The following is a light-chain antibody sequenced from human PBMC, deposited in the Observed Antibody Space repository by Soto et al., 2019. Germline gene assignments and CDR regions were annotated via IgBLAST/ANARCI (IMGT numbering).Light chain of an antibody. J-gene: IGKJ5*01. CDR3: QQSYSTPIT. V-gene: IGKV1-39*01. CDR2: DAS. CDR1: QSIGRF. Sequence: IQMTQSPSTLSASVGDRVTITCRASQSIGRFLAWYQHQPWKAPKLLIYDASTLESGVPSRFSGTGSGTEFTFSISSLQPEDFATYYCQQSYSTPITFGQGTRLEIK.